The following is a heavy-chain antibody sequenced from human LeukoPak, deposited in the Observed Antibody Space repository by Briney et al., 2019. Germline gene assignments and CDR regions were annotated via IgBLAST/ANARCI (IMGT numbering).Heavy chain of an antibody. V-gene: IGHV4-34*01. CDR3: ARLKLLWFGTKNWFDP. J-gene: IGHJ5*02. D-gene: IGHD3-10*01. Sequence: SETLSLTCAVYGGSFSGYYWSWIRQPPGKGLESIGEIDHSGSTNYNPSLKGRVTISVDTSKNQFSLKLSSVTAADTAVYYCARLKLLWFGTKNWFDPWGQGTLVTVSS. CDR2: IDHSGST. CDR1: GGSFSGYY.